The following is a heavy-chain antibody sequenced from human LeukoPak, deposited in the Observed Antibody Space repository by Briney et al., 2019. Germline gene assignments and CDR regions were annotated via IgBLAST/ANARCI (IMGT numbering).Heavy chain of an antibody. CDR1: GGSFSGYY. J-gene: IGHJ4*02. CDR3: ARRPVWSGYRFDY. V-gene: IGHV4-34*01. Sequence: SETLSLTCAVYGGSFSGYYWSWIRQPPGKGLEWIGEINHSGSTNYNPSLKSRVTISVDTSKNQFSLKLSSVTAEDTAVYYCARRPVWSGYRFDYWGQGTLVTVSS. CDR2: INHSGST. D-gene: IGHD3-3*01.